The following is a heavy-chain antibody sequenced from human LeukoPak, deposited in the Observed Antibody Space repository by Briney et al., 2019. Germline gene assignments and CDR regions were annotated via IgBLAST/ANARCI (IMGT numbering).Heavy chain of an antibody. CDR2: ISSNGGST. CDR1: GFTFSSYA. V-gene: IGHV3-64D*06. CDR3: VKSDLYGSGSLVFDY. Sequence: GGSLRLSCSASGFTFSSYAMHWVRPAPGKGLEYVSAISSNGGSTYYADSVKGRFTITRDNSKNTLYLQMSSLRAEDTAVYYCVKSDLYGSGSLVFDYWGQGTLVTVSS. D-gene: IGHD3-10*01. J-gene: IGHJ4*02.